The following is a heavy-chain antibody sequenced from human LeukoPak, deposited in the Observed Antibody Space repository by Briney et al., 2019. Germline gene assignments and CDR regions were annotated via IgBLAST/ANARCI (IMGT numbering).Heavy chain of an antibody. J-gene: IGHJ5*01. CDR3: ARDVGYCSGGSCYRWFAS. D-gene: IGHD2-15*01. V-gene: IGHV3-48*01. CDR2: ISSISSII. CDR1: GFTFSTYS. Sequence: GGSLRLSCAASGFTFSTYSMSWVRQAPGKGLKWVSYISSISSIIYYADSVRGRFTISRDDARNSVSLQMNSLRADDTAVYYCARDVGYCSGGSCYRWFASWGQGTLVTVSS.